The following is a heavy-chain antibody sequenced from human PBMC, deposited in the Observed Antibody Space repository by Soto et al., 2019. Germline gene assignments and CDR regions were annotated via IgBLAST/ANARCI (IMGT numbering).Heavy chain of an antibody. CDR2: IFGDDDK. Sequence: QITLKESGPPLVRPTRTLTLTCSSSGFSLTMSEVGVGWIRQPPGKALEWVGLIFGDDDKVYSPSLRTRVSISKISSKNQVVLTLTNMGTVDTATYFCARSRWEQLRALAVWGQGTMVTV. J-gene: IGHJ3*01. V-gene: IGHV2-5*02. CDR1: GFSLTMSEVG. D-gene: IGHD1-26*01. CDR3: ARSRWEQLRALAV.